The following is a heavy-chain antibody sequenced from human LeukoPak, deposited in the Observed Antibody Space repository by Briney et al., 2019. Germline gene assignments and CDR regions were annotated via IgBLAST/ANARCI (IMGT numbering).Heavy chain of an antibody. V-gene: IGHV3-23*01. CDR2: IGVGGTT. CDR3: AKTLGYYDC. CDR1: GFTFSSYG. D-gene: IGHD3-22*01. Sequence: PGGSLRLSCAASGFTFSSYGMNWVRQAPGKGLEWVSGIGVGGTTYYADSVKGRFTISRDTSKSTLSLQMNSLRAEDTAVYYCAKTLGYYDCWGQGTLVAVSS. J-gene: IGHJ4*02.